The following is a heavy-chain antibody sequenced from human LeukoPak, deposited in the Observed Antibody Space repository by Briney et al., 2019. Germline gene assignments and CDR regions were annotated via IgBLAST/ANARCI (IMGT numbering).Heavy chain of an antibody. D-gene: IGHD2-2*01. V-gene: IGHV1-2*02. CDR2: INPNSGGT. CDR3: AREEGYCSSTSCHIDY. J-gene: IGHJ4*02. CDR1: GYTFTAYY. Sequence: ASVKVSCKASGYTFTAYYMHWVRQARGQGLEWMGWINPNSGGTNYAQKFQGRVTMTRDTSISTAYMELSRLRSDDTALYYCAREEGYCSSTSCHIDYWGQGALVTVSS.